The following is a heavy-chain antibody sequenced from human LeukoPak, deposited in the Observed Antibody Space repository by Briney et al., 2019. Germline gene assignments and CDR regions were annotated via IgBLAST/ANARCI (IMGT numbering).Heavy chain of an antibody. CDR3: ATSYTAMIPYPFDY. D-gene: IGHD5-18*01. Sequence: GESLKISCKGSGYSFINYWIGWVRQMPGKGLEWMGIIYPGDSDTRYSPSFQGQVTISADKSISTAYLQWSSLKASDTAMYYCATSYTAMIPYPFDYWGQGTLVTVSS. CDR1: GYSFINYW. V-gene: IGHV5-51*01. J-gene: IGHJ4*02. CDR2: IYPGDSDT.